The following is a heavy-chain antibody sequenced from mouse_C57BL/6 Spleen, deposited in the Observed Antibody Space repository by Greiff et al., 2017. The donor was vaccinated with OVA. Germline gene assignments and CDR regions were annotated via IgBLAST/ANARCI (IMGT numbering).Heavy chain of an antibody. D-gene: IGHD4-1*02. CDR1: GYSFTDYN. CDR3: ARTPTGPYFDY. V-gene: IGHV1-39*01. J-gene: IGHJ2*01. CDR2: INPNYGTT. Sequence: VQLQQSGPELVKPGASVKISCKASGYSFTDYNMNWVKQSHGKSLEWIGEINPNYGTTSYNQKFKGKATLTVDQSSSTAYLQLNSLTSEDTAIYYCARTPTGPYFDYWGQGTTLTVSS.